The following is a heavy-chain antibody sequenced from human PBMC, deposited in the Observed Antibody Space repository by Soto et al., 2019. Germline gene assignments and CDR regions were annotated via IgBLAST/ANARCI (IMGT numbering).Heavy chain of an antibody. D-gene: IGHD3-10*02. CDR2: IYNGVIT. Sequence: PSETLSLTCTVSGASVSSGNHYWSWIRQPPGKRLEWIGFIYNGVITNYSPSLKSRVSISADTSRNQFSLKVNSVTAADTAVYYCAKAVDISVRGVPPSDFWGQGTLVTVSS. CDR3: AKAVDISVRGVPPSDF. J-gene: IGHJ4*02. V-gene: IGHV4-61*01. CDR1: GASVSSGNHY.